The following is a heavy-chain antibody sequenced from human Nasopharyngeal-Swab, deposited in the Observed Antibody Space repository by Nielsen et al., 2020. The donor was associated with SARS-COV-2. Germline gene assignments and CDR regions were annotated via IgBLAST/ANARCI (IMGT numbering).Heavy chain of an antibody. CDR3: LRGMAGYGWFDP. D-gene: IGHD2-2*03. V-gene: IGHV3-74*01. CDR1: GSSTSGDW. J-gene: IGHJ5*02. Sequence: GGSLSLSCAASGSSTSGDWIPWFPHAPGKGLVWVSRISSDGGANYADSATGRFTISRDNAKNTVYLQMNSLRDEDTAVYYCLRGMAGYGWFDPWGQGILVTVSS. CDR2: ISSDGGA.